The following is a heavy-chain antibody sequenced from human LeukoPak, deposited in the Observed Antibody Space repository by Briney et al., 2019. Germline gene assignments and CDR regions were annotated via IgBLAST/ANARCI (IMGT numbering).Heavy chain of an antibody. CDR3: AKGFRFGELLSYFDY. CDR1: GFTFSNYD. Sequence: PGGSLRLSCAASGFTFSNYDIHWVRQAPGKGLEWGALISYDGNNKYYADSVKGRFTISRDNSKNTLYLQMNSLRAEDTAVYYCAKGFRFGELLSYFDYWGQGTLVTVSS. CDR2: ISYDGNNK. V-gene: IGHV3-30*18. D-gene: IGHD3-10*01. J-gene: IGHJ4*02.